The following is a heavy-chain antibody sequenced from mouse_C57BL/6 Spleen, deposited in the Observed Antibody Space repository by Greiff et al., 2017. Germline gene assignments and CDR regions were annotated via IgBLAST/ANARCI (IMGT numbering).Heavy chain of an antibody. CDR2: ISSGGSYT. V-gene: IGHV5-6*01. D-gene: IGHD1-1*01. J-gene: IGHJ2*01. Sequence: EVQGVESGGDLVKPGGSLKLSCAASGFTFSSYGMSWVRQTPDKRLEWVATISSGGSYTYYPDSVKGRFTISRDNAKNTLYLQMSSLKSEDTAMYYCARRGYYYGSSYFDYWGQGTTLTVSS. CDR3: ARRGYYYGSSYFDY. CDR1: GFTFSSYG.